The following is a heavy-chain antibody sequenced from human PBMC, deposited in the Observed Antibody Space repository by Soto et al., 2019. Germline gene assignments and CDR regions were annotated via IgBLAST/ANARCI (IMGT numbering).Heavy chain of an antibody. CDR3: ARTFYASGSYSLDS. CDR2: TRNKANSYTT. CDR1: GFTFSDHY. J-gene: IGHJ4*02. D-gene: IGHD3-10*01. V-gene: IGHV3-72*01. Sequence: EVQLVESGGGLVQPGGSLRLSCVASGFTFSDHYMDWVRQAPGKGLEWVGRTRNKANSYTTEYAASVRGRFTISRDDSKNSLYLQMNSLKTEDTAVYYCARTFYASGSYSLDSWGQGTLVTVSS.